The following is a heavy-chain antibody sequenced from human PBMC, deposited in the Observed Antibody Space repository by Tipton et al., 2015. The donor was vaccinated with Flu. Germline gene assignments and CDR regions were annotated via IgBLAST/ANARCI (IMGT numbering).Heavy chain of an antibody. Sequence: SLRLSCAASGFTFSSYSMNWVRQAPGKGLEWVSSISSSSYIYYADSVKGRFTISRDNAKNSLYLQMNSLRAEDTAVYYCARSVVPAAIDYWGQETLVTVSS. J-gene: IGHJ4*02. CDR1: GFTFSSYS. CDR3: ARSVVPAAIDY. CDR2: ISSSSYI. D-gene: IGHD2-2*01. V-gene: IGHV3-21*01.